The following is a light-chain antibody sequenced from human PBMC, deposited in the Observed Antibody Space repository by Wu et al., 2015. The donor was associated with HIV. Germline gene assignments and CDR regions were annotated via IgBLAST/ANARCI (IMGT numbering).Light chain of an antibody. CDR1: QSVSSSY. CDR3: QQRSNWPLPIT. V-gene: IGKV3D-20*02. Sequence: EIVLTQSPGTLSLSPGERATLSCRASQSVSSSYLAWYQQKPGQAPRLLIYGASNRATGIPARFSGSGSGTDFTLTISSLEPEDFGIYYCQQRSNWPLPITFGQGTRLEIK. CDR2: GAS. J-gene: IGKJ5*01.